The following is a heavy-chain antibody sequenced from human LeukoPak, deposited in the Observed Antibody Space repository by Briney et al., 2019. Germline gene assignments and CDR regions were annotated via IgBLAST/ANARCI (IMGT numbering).Heavy chain of an antibody. CDR1: GGFISGSHYY. CDR2: INYSGNR. CDR3: ARGYDY. D-gene: IGHD3-22*01. J-gene: IGHJ4*02. Sequence: SETLSLTCTVSGGFISGSHYYWAWIRQPPGKGLEWIGMINYSGNRYYNPSLWSRATISVDTSTNQFSLKLNSVTAADTAVYYCARGYDYWGQGTLVAVSS. V-gene: IGHV4-39*01.